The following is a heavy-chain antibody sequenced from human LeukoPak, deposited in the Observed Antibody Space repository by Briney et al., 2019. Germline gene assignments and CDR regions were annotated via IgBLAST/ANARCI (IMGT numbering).Heavy chain of an antibody. CDR3: ARGLDTIGYHTLDY. CDR1: GASISTYY. D-gene: IGHD3-22*01. Sequence: SETLSLTCTVAGASISTYYGSWLRQPAGKGMEWIGRIYGSGYTNYNPSLKSRVTVSVDTSKSQFSLRLSSVTAADTAGYYCARGLDTIGYHTLDYWGQGTLVTVSS. V-gene: IGHV4-4*07. J-gene: IGHJ4*02. CDR2: IYGSGYT.